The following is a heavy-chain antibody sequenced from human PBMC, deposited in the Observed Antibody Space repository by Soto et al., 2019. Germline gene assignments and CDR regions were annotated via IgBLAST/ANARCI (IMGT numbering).Heavy chain of an antibody. V-gene: IGHV4-39*01. D-gene: IGHD6-6*01. J-gene: IGHJ6*02. Sequence: PSETLSLTCTVSGGSLSSSSYYWGWIRQPPGKGLEWIGSIYYSGSTYYNPSLKSRVTISVDTSKNQFSLKLSSVTAADTAVYYCATLSVPTNYYYYYGMDVWGQRATVTVS. CDR3: ATLSVPTNYYYYYGMDV. CDR1: GGSLSSSSYY. CDR2: IYYSGST.